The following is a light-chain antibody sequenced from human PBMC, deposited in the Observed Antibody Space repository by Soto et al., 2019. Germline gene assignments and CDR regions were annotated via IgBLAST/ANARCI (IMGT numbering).Light chain of an antibody. CDR1: TSNIGAGYD. CDR3: QSYDNSLSGWL. CDR2: ANN. V-gene: IGLV1-40*01. J-gene: IGLJ2*01. Sequence: QSVLTQPPSVSGAPGQRVTISCTGSTSNIGAGYDVHWYQQVPGTTPKLLIYANNNRPSGVPDRFSGSKSDTSASLVITGLQAEDEADYYCQSYDNSLSGWLFGGGTKLTVL.